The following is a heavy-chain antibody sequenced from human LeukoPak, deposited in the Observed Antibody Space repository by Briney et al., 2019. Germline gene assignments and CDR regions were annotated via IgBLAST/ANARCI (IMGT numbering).Heavy chain of an antibody. CDR2: ISYDGSNK. J-gene: IGHJ3*02. V-gene: IGHV3-30-3*01. CDR1: GFTFSSYA. D-gene: IGHD3-10*01. Sequence: PGGSLRLSCAASGFTFSSYAMHWVRQAPGKGLEWVAVISYDGSNKYYADSVKGRFTISRDNSKNTLYLQMNSLRADDTAIYYCVRVNGSSGGAFDIWGQGTMVTVSS. CDR3: VRVNGSSGGAFDI.